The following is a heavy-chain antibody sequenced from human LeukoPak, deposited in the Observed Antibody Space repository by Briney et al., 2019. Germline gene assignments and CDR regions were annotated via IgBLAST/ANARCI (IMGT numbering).Heavy chain of an antibody. Sequence: GGSLRLSCAASGFTFSSYSMNWVRQAPGKGLEWFSYISSSGSTINYADSVKGRFTISRDSAKNSLYLQMNSLRAEDTAVYYCARSRAAGTPFDYWGQGTLVTVSS. CDR1: GFTFSSYS. CDR3: ARSRAAGTPFDY. D-gene: IGHD6-13*01. J-gene: IGHJ4*02. CDR2: ISSSGSTI. V-gene: IGHV3-48*01.